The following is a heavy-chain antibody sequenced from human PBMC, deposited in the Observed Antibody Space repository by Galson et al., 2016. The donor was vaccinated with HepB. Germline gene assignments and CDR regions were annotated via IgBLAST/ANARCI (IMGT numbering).Heavy chain of an antibody. D-gene: IGHD5-18*01. Sequence: SVKVSCKASGYTFSSYGINWVRQAPGQGLEWMGWISTYNGNTNSAQNFQGRVTMTTDTSTSTAYMELRSLRSDDTALYYCARGGGRGYSHRGDYWGQGTLVTVSS. CDR3: ARGGGRGYSHRGDY. CDR2: ISTYNGNT. J-gene: IGHJ4*02. V-gene: IGHV1-18*04. CDR1: GYTFSSYG.